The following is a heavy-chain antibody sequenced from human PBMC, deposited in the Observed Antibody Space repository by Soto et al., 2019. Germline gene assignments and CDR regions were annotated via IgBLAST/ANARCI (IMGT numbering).Heavy chain of an antibody. Sequence: GPLRLSCPASGFTFSSYGMSWVRQAPWKALGWVSAISGSGGSTYYADSVKGRFTISRDNSKNTLYLQMNSLRAEDTAVYYCAKIAAAGTYYYYYDKDVWGQGTTVAVSS. CDR1: GFTFSSYG. CDR3: AKIAAAGTYYYYYDKDV. J-gene: IGHJ6*02. CDR2: ISGSGGST. V-gene: IGHV3-23*01. D-gene: IGHD6-13*01.